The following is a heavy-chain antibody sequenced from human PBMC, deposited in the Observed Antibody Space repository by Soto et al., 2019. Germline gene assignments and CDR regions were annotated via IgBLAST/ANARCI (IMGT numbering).Heavy chain of an antibody. V-gene: IGHV4-4*07. CDR3: ARYSSNWFQTEGMDV. D-gene: IGHD6-13*01. Sequence: SETLSLTSTVSGDSISSYYWNWIRQPAGKGLEWIGRIDASGNSNYNPSLKSRVTMSVDTSKKQFSLKVTSVTAADTAVYYCARYSSNWFQTEGMDVWGQGTTVTVSS. CDR2: IDASGNS. J-gene: IGHJ6*02. CDR1: GDSISSYY.